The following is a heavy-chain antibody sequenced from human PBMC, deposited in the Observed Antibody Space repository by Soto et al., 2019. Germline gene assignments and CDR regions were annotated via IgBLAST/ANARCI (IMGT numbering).Heavy chain of an antibody. CDR2: IYYSGTS. CDR3: ARLHCDSPNCVPLDP. CDR1: GGSIRDDRYY. D-gene: IGHD2-2*01. J-gene: IGHJ5*02. Sequence: QLQLQESGPGLVKPSETLSLTCTVSGGSIRDDRYYWGWIRQPPGKGLEWIGSIYYSGTSSYNPSLKSRVTMSVDTSKKQLSLRLSSVTPADTAVYYCARLHCDSPNCVPLDPWGQGTLVIVSS. V-gene: IGHV4-39*01.